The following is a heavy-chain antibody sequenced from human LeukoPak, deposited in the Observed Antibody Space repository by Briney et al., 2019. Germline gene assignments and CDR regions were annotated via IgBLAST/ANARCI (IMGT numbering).Heavy chain of an antibody. J-gene: IGHJ4*02. CDR1: GFTFSSYS. CDR2: ISSSSSYI. Sequence: PGGSLRLSCAASGFTFSSYSMNWVRQAPGKGLEWVSSISSSSSYIYYADSVKGRFTISRDNAKNSLYLQMNSLRAEDTAVYYCAREWGHVVVPASSPFDYWGQGTLATVSS. D-gene: IGHD2-2*01. V-gene: IGHV3-21*01. CDR3: AREWGHVVVPASSPFDY.